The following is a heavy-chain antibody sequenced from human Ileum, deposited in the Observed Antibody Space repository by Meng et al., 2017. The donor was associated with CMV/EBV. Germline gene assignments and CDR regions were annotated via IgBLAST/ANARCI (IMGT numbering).Heavy chain of an antibody. V-gene: IGHV4-4*02. D-gene: IGHD3-16*01. CDR1: GGSITSLKW. CDR3: ASRSYYGRRWFEP. J-gene: IGHJ5*02. Sequence: QVRLQESGPGLVKPSGTLSLTCTVSGGSITSLKWWSWVRQPPGKGLEWIAEIYHSGLTNYNAPFKSRVTVSVDTSKNEFSLSLRSVTAADTAVYYCASRSYYGRRWFEPWGQGTLVTVSS. CDR2: IYHSGLT.